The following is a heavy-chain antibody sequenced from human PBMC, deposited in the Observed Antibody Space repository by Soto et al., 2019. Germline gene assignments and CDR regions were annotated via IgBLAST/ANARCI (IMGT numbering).Heavy chain of an antibody. V-gene: IGHV5-51*01. Sequence: EEPLKISCRGSGYSFTIYWIGWVRQMPGKGLEWMGIIYPGDSDTRYSPSFQGQVTISADKSISTAYLQWSSLKASDTAMYYCARLNGIAVAGTDYYYGMDVWGQGTTVTVSS. D-gene: IGHD6-19*01. CDR1: GYSFTIYW. CDR2: IYPGDSDT. J-gene: IGHJ6*02. CDR3: ARLNGIAVAGTDYYYGMDV.